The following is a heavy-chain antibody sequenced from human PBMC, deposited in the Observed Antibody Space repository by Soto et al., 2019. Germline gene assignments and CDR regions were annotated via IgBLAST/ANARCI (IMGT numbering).Heavy chain of an antibody. CDR3: ASNYGSGSYPSYYYGMDV. D-gene: IGHD3-10*01. V-gene: IGHV4-39*01. Sequence: SETLSLTCTVSGGSISSSSYYWGWIRQPPGKGLEWIGSIYYSGSTYYNPSLKSRVTISVDTSKNQFSLKLSSVTAADTAVYYCASNYGSGSYPSYYYGMDVWGQGTTVTVSS. J-gene: IGHJ6*02. CDR1: GGSISSSSYY. CDR2: IYYSGST.